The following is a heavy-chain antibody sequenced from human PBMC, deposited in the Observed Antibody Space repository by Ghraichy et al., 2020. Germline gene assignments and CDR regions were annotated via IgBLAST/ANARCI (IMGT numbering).Heavy chain of an antibody. CDR2: INHSGST. J-gene: IGHJ2*01. CDR3: ARVRDYYDSSGYNSGWYFDL. CDR1: GGSFSVYF. Sequence: ETLSLTCNVFGGSFSVYFWNWIRQPPGKGLEYIGEINHSGSTNYNPSLKSRVTISIDTSKHQFSLKLNSVTAADTAIYYCARVRDYYDSSGYNSGWYFDLWGRGTLVTVSS. D-gene: IGHD3-22*01. V-gene: IGHV4-34*01.